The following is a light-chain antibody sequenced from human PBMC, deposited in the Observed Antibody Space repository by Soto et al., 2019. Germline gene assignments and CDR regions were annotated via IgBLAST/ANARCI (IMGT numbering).Light chain of an antibody. CDR3: SSYTTSSTYV. CDR2: EVS. CDR1: SSDVGGYNY. J-gene: IGLJ1*01. V-gene: IGLV2-14*01. Sequence: QSALTQPASVSGSPGQSITISCTGTSSDVGGYNYVSWYQHHPGKAPKLMIYEVSNRPSGVSYRFSGSKSGNRASLTISGLQAEDDADYYCSSYTTSSTYVFGTGTKVTVL.